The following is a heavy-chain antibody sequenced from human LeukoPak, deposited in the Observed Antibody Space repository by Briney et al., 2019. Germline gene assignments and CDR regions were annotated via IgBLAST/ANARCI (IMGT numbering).Heavy chain of an antibody. Sequence: GASVKVSCKASGYTFTGYYMHWVRQAPGQGLEWMGWINPNSGGTNYAQKFQGRVTMTRDTSISTAYMELSRLRSDDTAVYYCARGNCSSTSCYGYFDYWGQGTLVTVSS. D-gene: IGHD2-2*01. V-gene: IGHV1-2*02. CDR2: INPNSGGT. CDR3: ARGNCSSTSCYGYFDY. J-gene: IGHJ4*02. CDR1: GYTFTGYY.